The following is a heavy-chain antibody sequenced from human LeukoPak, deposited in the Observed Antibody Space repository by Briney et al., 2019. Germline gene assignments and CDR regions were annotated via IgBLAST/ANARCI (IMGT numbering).Heavy chain of an antibody. Sequence: PSETLSLTCTVSGGSINGYYWTWIRQPPGKRREWIGYISDSGSTNYNPSLKSRVTMSVDSSNTEFSLRLNSVTAADTAVYYCARVFRGAVTSNWFDPWGQGTLVTVSS. V-gene: IGHV4-59*01. D-gene: IGHD4-17*01. CDR3: ARVFRGAVTSNWFDP. CDR1: GGSINGYY. CDR2: ISDSGST. J-gene: IGHJ5*02.